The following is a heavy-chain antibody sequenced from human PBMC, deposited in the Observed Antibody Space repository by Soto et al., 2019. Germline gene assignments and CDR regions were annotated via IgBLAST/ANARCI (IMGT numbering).Heavy chain of an antibody. V-gene: IGHV4-31*03. Sequence: SETLSLTCSVSGDSISRIDYYWTWIRQHPGKGLEWIGNIYFRGNTYYSPSLESRLTISVDTSKNQFSLKLTSVTAADTAVYYCAREGGSYDSGGYLIRGAFDIWGQGTMVT. CDR1: GDSISRIDYY. CDR2: IYFRGNT. J-gene: IGHJ3*02. CDR3: AREGGSYDSGGYLIRGAFDI. D-gene: IGHD3-22*01.